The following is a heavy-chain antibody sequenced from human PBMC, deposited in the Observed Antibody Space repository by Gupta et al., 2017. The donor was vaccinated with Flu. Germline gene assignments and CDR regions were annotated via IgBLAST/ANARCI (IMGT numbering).Heavy chain of an antibody. CDR1: GYRFTAHF. J-gene: IGHJ5*02. CDR2: INPNSGDT. D-gene: IGHD2-8*02. V-gene: IGHV1-2*06. Sequence: HVHLVQSGPEVKKPGASVTVSCRASGYRFTAHFLPWVRQAPGQGLEWMGRINPNSGDTNFAQQLQGRVTMTRDTSISTANMDLSSLTSDDTAVYYCARETEEYCTGGECYSDLYNYFAPWGQGTLVTVSS. CDR3: ARETEEYCTGGECYSDLYNYFAP.